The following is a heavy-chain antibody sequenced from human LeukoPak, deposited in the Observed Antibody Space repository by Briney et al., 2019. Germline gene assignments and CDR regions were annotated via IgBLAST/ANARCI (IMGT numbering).Heavy chain of an antibody. D-gene: IGHD3-10*01. CDR3: ARGAGQSAYYYYYYMDV. CDR1: GGTFSSYA. Sequence: SVKVSCKASGGTFSSYAISWVRQAPGQGLEWMGGIIPIFGTANYAQKFQGRVTITADESTSTAYMELSSLRSEDTAVYYCARGAGQSAYYYYYYMDVWGKGTTVTVPS. J-gene: IGHJ6*03. CDR2: IIPIFGTA. V-gene: IGHV1-69*13.